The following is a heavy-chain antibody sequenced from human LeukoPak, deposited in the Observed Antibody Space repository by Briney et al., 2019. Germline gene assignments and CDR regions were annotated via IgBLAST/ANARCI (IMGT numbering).Heavy chain of an antibody. D-gene: IGHD6-13*01. J-gene: IGHJ3*02. V-gene: IGHV4-39*07. CDR1: GGSISSSTVY. Sequence: SETLSLTCTVSGGSISSSTVYWGWIRQPPGKGLEWIGGINYSGYTYYNPSLKSRVTISVDTSKNQFSLKLSSVTAADTAFYYCARRIAAADSFDIWGQGRMVTVSS. CDR2: INYSGYT. CDR3: ARRIAAADSFDI.